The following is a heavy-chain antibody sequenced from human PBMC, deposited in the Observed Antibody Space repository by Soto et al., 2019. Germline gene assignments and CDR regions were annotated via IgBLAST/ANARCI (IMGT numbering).Heavy chain of an antibody. CDR1: GYTFTSYA. D-gene: IGHD3-3*01. V-gene: IGHV1-3*01. J-gene: IGHJ6*02. CDR3: ASSSPGENFLEWLPIYYYYGMDV. CDR2: INAGNGNT. Sequence: ASVKVSCKASGYTFTSYAMHWERQAPGQRLEWMGWINAGNGNTKYSQKFQGRVTITRDTSASTAYMELSSLRSEDTAVYYCASSSPGENFLEWLPIYYYYGMDVWGQGTTVTVSS.